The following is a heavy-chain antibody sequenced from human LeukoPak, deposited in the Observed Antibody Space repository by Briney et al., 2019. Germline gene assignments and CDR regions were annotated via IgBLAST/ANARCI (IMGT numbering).Heavy chain of an antibody. V-gene: IGHV3-74*01. Sequence: GGSLRLSCAASGFTFSNHWMHWVRQAPGEGLVWISRINNAGSDATYADSVKGRFTSSRDNAKNTLYLQMNSLRGDDTAVYYCVRGNFGPDYWGQGTLVTVSS. D-gene: IGHD4-23*01. CDR2: INNAGSDA. J-gene: IGHJ4*02. CDR1: GFTFSNHW. CDR3: VRGNFGPDY.